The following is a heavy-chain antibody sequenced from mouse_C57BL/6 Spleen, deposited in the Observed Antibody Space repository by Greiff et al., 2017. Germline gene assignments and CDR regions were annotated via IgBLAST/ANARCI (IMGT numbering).Heavy chain of an antibody. CDR3: ARMVTTGGWFAY. D-gene: IGHD2-2*01. CDR2: IDPSDSYT. CDR1: GYTFTSYW. Sequence: QVQLQQPGAELVMPGASVKLSCKASGYTFTSYWMHWVKQRPGQGLEWIGEIDPSDSYTNDNQKFKGKSTLTVDKSSSTAYMQLSILTSEDSAVYYWARMVTTGGWFAYWGQGTLVTVSA. V-gene: IGHV1-69*01. J-gene: IGHJ3*01.